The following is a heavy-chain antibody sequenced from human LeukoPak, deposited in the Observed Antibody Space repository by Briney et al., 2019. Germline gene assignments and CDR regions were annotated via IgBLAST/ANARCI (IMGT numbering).Heavy chain of an antibody. CDR2: ISYSGTP. D-gene: IGHD4-17*01. V-gene: IGHV4-30-4*08. Sequence: SETLSLTCSVSGGSINTANYYWAWIRQPPGKGLEWIGYISYSGTPYYNPSLNSRFTISLDTSKNQFSLILNSVTAADTAMYYCARDRYGDFEDYWGQGTLVTVSS. CDR3: ARDRYGDFEDY. CDR1: GGSINTANYY. J-gene: IGHJ4*02.